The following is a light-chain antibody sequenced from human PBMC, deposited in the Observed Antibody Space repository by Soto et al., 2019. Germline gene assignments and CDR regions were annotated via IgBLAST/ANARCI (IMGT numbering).Light chain of an antibody. Sequence: EIVLTQSPGTLSLSPGERATLSCRAGQSISSSYLAWYQQKPGQPPRLLIFGASSRAAGIPDRFSGSGSGTDFTLTISRLEPEDFAVYYCQKYGSSPPWTFGQGTKVDIK. CDR2: GAS. J-gene: IGKJ1*01. CDR1: QSISSSY. V-gene: IGKV3-20*01. CDR3: QKYGSSPPWT.